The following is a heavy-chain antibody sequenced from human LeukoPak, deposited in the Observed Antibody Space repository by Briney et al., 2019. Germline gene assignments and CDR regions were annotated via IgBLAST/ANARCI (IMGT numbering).Heavy chain of an antibody. CDR3: AKDGGIGYYYDSSGYYPLDY. D-gene: IGHD3-22*01. V-gene: IGHV3-43D*03. J-gene: IGHJ4*02. Sequence: GGSLRLSCAASGFTFDDYAMHWVRQAPGKGLEWVSLISWDGGSTYYADSVKGRFTISRDNSKNSLYLQMNSLRAEDTALYYCAKDGGIGYYYDSSGYYPLDYWGQGTLVTVSS. CDR1: GFTFDDYA. CDR2: ISWDGGST.